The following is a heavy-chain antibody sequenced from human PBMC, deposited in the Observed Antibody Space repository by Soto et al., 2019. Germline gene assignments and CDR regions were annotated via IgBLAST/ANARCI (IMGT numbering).Heavy chain of an antibody. CDR1: GFTFSTYV. Sequence: QVQLVESGGGEVQPGRSLTISCAASGFTFSTYVMHWVRQTPGKGLDWVAVISYDGTNKFYSDSVKGRFTISRDNFKNTLTLQMNSLRADDTAVYSCAKDLQSYGDYDYYCYGMDVWGLGTRVTVSS. CDR2: ISYDGTNK. J-gene: IGHJ6*02. D-gene: IGHD4-17*01. CDR3: AKDLQSYGDYDYYCYGMDV. V-gene: IGHV3-30*18.